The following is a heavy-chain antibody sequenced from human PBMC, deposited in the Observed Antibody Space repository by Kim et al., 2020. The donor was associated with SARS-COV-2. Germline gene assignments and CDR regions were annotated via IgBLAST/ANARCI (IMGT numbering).Heavy chain of an antibody. CDR3: ATEGGSWDYFDY. Sequence: YSSPSLKRRVTISVDTSKNQFALKLTSVTAADTAVYYCATEGGSWDYFDYWGQGALVTVSS. V-gene: IGHV4-39*01. J-gene: IGHJ4*02. D-gene: IGHD6-13*01.